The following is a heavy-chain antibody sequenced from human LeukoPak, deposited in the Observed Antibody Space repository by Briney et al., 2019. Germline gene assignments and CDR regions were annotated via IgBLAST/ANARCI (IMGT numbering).Heavy chain of an antibody. J-gene: IGHJ4*02. CDR2: INTNTGNP. CDR3: ARDGPLVDTAMEFDY. D-gene: IGHD5-18*01. V-gene: IGHV7-4-1*02. Sequence: ASVTVSCKASGYTFTSYAMNWVRQAPGQGLEWMGWINTNTGNPTYAQGFTGRFVFSLDTSVSTAYLQISSLKAEDTAVYYCARDGPLVDTAMEFDYWGQGTLVTVSS. CDR1: GYTFTSYA.